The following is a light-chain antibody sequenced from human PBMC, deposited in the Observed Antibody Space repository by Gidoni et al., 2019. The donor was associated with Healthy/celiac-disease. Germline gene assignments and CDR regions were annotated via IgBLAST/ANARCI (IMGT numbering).Light chain of an antibody. CDR2: DVS. J-gene: IGLJ2*01. V-gene: IGLV2-14*01. CDR3: SSYTSRNTRV. Sequence: HCPLTQHASVSGPSGQALTISCTGTSSDVGGYNYVSWYQQHPGKAPTIRIYDVSNRPSGDSCPFSGSKAGNTATLNMSGLQAEDEADYYCSSYTSRNTRVFGGGTKLTVL. CDR1: SSDVGGYNY.